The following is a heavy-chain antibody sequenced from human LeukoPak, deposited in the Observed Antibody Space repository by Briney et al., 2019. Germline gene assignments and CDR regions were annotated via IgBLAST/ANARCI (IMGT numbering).Heavy chain of an antibody. CDR1: GYTLTELS. Sequence: GASVKVSCKVSGYTLTELSMHWVRQAPGKGLEWMGGFDPEDAETIYAQKFQGRVTMTEDTSTDTAYMELSSLRSEDTAVYYCATDLKGSRGFDYWGQGSLVTVSS. J-gene: IGHJ4*02. CDR3: ATDLKGSRGFDY. V-gene: IGHV1-24*01. D-gene: IGHD3-10*01. CDR2: FDPEDAET.